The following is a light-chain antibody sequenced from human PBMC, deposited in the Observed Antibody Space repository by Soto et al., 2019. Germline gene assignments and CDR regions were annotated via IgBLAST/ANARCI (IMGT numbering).Light chain of an antibody. J-gene: IGLJ3*02. CDR2: ENN. CDR3: GTWDSGLTVWV. Sequence: QSVLTQPPSVSAAPGQTVTISCAGSSSNIGNNFVSWYQQLPGTAPKLLIYENNKQPSGLPDRFSGYKSGTSASLGITGLITGDEAVYYCGTWDSGLTVWVFGGGNKLTVL. V-gene: IGLV1-51*02. CDR1: SSNIGNNF.